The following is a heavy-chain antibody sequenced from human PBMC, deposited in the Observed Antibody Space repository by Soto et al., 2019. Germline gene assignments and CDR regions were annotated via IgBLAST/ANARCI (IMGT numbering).Heavy chain of an antibody. D-gene: IGHD3-22*01. CDR1: GITVSSYY. Sequence: PGGSLRLPCAPSGITVSSYYMSWVRKAPGKGLEWVSVIYAGTITYYADSVKGRFTIYRDNSKNTLNLEMNSLRVEDTAVYYCARIPYDNSGTIFDYWGQGTLVTVSS. CDR3: ARIPYDNSGTIFDY. V-gene: IGHV3-53*01. CDR2: IYAGTIT. J-gene: IGHJ4*02.